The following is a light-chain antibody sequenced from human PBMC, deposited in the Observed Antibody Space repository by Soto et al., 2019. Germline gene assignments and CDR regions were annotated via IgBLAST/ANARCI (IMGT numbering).Light chain of an antibody. V-gene: IGKV4-1*01. J-gene: IGKJ2*01. CDR3: QQYYNTPSYT. CDR1: QSVLYSSNNKNY. Sequence: DIVMTQSPDSLAVSLGERATINWKSSQSVLYSSNNKNYLAWYQQKPGQPPKLLIYWASTRESGVPDRFSGSGSGTDFTLTISSLQAEDVAVYYCQQYYNTPSYTFGQGTKLEIK. CDR2: WAS.